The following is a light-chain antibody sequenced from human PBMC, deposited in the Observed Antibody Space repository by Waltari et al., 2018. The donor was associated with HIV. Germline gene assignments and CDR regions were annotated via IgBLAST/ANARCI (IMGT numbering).Light chain of an antibody. Sequence: DIVMTQTPLSLSVTPGQPASLSCKSSQSLLRSDGRTFLYWFLQRPGQSPQVLIYEVSNRFSGVPDRFSGSGSGTDFTLKIRRVEAEDFGIYYCMQSIQLPITFGQGTRLEI. CDR2: EVS. CDR3: MQSIQLPIT. V-gene: IGKV2D-29*02. J-gene: IGKJ5*01. CDR1: QSLLRSDGRTF.